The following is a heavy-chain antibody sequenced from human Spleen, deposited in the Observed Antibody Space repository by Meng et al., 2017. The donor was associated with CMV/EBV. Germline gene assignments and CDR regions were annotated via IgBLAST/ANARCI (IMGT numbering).Heavy chain of an antibody. CDR2: IYPGDSDT. D-gene: IGHD2-15*01. V-gene: IGHV5-51*01. J-gene: IGHJ2*01. Sequence: GGSLRLSCKVSGYSFTTNWIAWVRQMPGKGLEWMGIIYPGDSDTRYSPSFQGQITISADKSISTAYLQWSSLKASDTASYYCARPAANWYFDLWGRGTLVTAPQ. CDR3: ARPAANWYFDL. CDR1: GYSFTTNW.